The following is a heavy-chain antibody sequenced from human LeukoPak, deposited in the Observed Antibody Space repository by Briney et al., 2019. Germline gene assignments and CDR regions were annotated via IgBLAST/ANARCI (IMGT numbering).Heavy chain of an antibody. Sequence: GASVKVSCKVSGSTLTAFSIHWVRQAPGKGLEWMGGFVPEDDETIYAQSFQGRVTMTEDTSTDTAYMELSSLRSEDTAMYYCATIVPGDLFDSWGQGTLVTVSS. V-gene: IGHV1-24*01. CDR1: GSTLTAFS. J-gene: IGHJ4*02. D-gene: IGHD7-27*01. CDR2: FVPEDDET. CDR3: ATIVPGDLFDS.